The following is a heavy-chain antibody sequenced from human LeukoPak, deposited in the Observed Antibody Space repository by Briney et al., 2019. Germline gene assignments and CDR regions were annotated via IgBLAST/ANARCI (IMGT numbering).Heavy chain of an antibody. J-gene: IGHJ4*02. D-gene: IGHD1-26*01. CDR3: ASNQGMGAYFDS. Sequence: SETLSLTCGVSGGSTNSGDWWTWVRQPPGKGLEWIGEIYHDGNTYYNPSLESRVTISVDKSKNQFSLTLSFVTAADTAVYYCASNQGMGAYFDSWGQGTLVTVSS. V-gene: IGHV4-4*02. CDR1: GGSTNSGDW. CDR2: IYHDGNT.